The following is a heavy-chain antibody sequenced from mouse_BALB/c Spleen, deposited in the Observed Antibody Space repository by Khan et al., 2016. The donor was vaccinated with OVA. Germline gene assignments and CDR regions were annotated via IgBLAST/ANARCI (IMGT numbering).Heavy chain of an antibody. D-gene: IGHD1-1*02. J-gene: IGHJ3*01. CDR2: IFPGTATT. CDR3: ARGYVGNYEFFY. Sequence: QIQLVQSGAELVKPGASVKLSCKTSGYTFTSYWIQWVKQRSGQGLGWIGQIFPGTATTYYNDNFKGKATLTVDTSSSTAYMQLSSLTSEDSAVYFCARGYVGNYEFFYWGQGTLVTVSP. CDR1: GYTFTSYW. V-gene: IGHV1S132*01.